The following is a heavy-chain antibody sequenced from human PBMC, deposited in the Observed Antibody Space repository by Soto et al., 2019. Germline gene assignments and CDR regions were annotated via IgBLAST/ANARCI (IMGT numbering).Heavy chain of an antibody. Sequence: QVQLVQSGAEVKKPGSSVKVSCKASGGTFSSYAISWVRQAPGQGLDWMGGIIPIFGTANYAQKFQGRVTITADKSTSTAYMELSSLRSEDTAVYYCARETDSSLKVGIWFDPWGQGTLVTVSS. CDR2: IIPIFGTA. V-gene: IGHV1-69*06. D-gene: IGHD6-6*01. CDR3: ARETDSSLKVGIWFDP. J-gene: IGHJ5*02. CDR1: GGTFSSYA.